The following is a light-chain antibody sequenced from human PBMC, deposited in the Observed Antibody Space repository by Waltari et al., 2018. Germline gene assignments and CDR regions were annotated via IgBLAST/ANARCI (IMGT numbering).Light chain of an antibody. CDR3: SSYSTSITPYV. Sequence: QSALTQPASVSGSPGQSITISCPGTSSDVGGYNHVSWYQQHPGKAPKLMIYDVSSRPSGGSNRFFGSKSGNTASLTISGLQAEDEAVYFCSSYSTSITPYVFGTGTKVTVL. V-gene: IGLV2-14*03. CDR2: DVS. J-gene: IGLJ1*01. CDR1: SSDVGGYNH.